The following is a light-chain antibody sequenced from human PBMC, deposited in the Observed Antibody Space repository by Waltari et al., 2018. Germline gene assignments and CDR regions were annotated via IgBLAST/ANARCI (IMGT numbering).Light chain of an antibody. Sequence: QSALTQPASVSGSPGQSITISCTGPSSDVGFYNLSPGYQQHPGKAPELVVYEVISRPSGVSNRFSGSKSGNTASLTISGLQAEDEADYYCCSYAGRNIWVFGGGTKLTVL. CDR1: SSDVGFYNL. CDR2: EVI. V-gene: IGLV2-23*02. J-gene: IGLJ3*02. CDR3: CSYAGRNIWV.